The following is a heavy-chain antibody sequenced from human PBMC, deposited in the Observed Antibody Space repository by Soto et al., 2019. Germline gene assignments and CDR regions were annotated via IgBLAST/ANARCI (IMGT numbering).Heavy chain of an antibody. CDR1: GFTFSSYG. Sequence: GGSLRLSCAASGFTFSSYGMHWVRQAPGKGLEWVAVISYDGSNKYYADSVKGRFTISRDNSKNTLYLQMNSLRAEDTAVYYCAKLVVTVRYFDWLSPPRDAFDIWGQGTMVTVSS. V-gene: IGHV3-30*18. J-gene: IGHJ3*02. D-gene: IGHD3-9*01. CDR3: AKLVVTVRYFDWLSPPRDAFDI. CDR2: ISYDGSNK.